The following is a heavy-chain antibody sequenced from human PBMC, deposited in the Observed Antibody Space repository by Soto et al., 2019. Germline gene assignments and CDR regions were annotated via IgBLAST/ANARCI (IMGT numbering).Heavy chain of an antibody. CDR2: IIPIFGTA. D-gene: IGHD3-22*01. V-gene: IGHV1-69*13. Sequence: SVKVSCKASGGTFSSFAINWVRQAPGQGLEWMGGIIPIFGTANYAQKFQGRVTITADESTSTAYMELSSLRSEDTAVYYCAGGPGGGYYDRCGNYPDGYWGQGTLGTVSS. CDR1: GGTFSSFA. CDR3: AGGPGGGYYDRCGNYPDGY. J-gene: IGHJ4*02.